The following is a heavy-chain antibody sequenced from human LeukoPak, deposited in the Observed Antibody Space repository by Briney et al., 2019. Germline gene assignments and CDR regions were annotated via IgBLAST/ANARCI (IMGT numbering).Heavy chain of an antibody. CDR2: ISTSGGST. J-gene: IGHJ5*02. CDR1: GYTFISNY. D-gene: IGHD5-24*01. Sequence: GASVKVSCKAVGYTFISNYKHWVRQPPGQGPEWMGVISTSGGSTTYAQKFQGRVTLTRDMSTSTDYLELSSLRSEDTAAYYCARDNSVRDEAWWFNPWGQGNLVTVSS. V-gene: IGHV1-46*01. CDR3: ARDNSVRDEAWWFNP.